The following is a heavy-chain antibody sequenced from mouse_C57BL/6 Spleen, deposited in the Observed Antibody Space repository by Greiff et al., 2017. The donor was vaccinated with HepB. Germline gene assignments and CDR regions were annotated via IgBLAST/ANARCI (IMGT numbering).Heavy chain of an antibody. J-gene: IGHJ3*01. Sequence: DVKLVESGGGLVKPGGSLKLSCAASGFTFSDYGMHWVRQAPEKGLEWVAYISSGSSTIYYADTVKGRFTISRDNAKNTLFLQMTSLRSEDTAMYYCARNHVYGNGFAYWGQGTLVTVSA. CDR1: GFTFSDYG. CDR3: ARNHVYGNGFAY. CDR2: ISSGSSTI. V-gene: IGHV5-17*01. D-gene: IGHD2-1*01.